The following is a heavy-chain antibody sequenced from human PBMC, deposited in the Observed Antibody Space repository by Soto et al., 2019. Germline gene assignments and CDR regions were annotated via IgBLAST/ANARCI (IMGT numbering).Heavy chain of an antibody. V-gene: IGHV4-30-2*01. CDR1: CGSISSCGYS. CDR2: IYHSGST. CDR3: ARLTGHSGSYLDY. Sequence: SETLSLTCAVSCGSISSCGYSWSWIRQPPGKDLEWIGYIYHSGSTYYNPSLKSRVTISVDRSKNQFSLKLSSVTAADTAVYYCARLTGHSGSYLDYWGQGTLVTVSS. J-gene: IGHJ4*02. D-gene: IGHD1-26*01.